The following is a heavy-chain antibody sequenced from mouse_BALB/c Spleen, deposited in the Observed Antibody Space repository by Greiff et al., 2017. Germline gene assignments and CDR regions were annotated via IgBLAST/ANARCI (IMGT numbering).Heavy chain of an antibody. CDR3: AYYYGSSY. V-gene: IGHV1S29*02. J-gene: IGHJ2*01. Sequence: VQLQQSGPELVKPGASVKISCKASGYTFTDYNMHWVKPRPGQGLEWIGEINPSNGGTNFNEKFKSKATLTVDKSSSTAYMQLSSLTSEDSAVYYCAYYYGSSYWGQGTTLTVSS. CDR1: GYTFTDYN. CDR2: INPSNGGT. D-gene: IGHD1-1*01.